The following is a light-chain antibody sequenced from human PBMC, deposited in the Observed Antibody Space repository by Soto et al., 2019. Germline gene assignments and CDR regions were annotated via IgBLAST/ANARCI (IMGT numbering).Light chain of an antibody. V-gene: IGKV3D-20*02. CDR1: QTLSSNF. J-gene: IGKJ1*01. CDR3: QQRSNWPPWT. CDR2: GAS. Sequence: ENVLTQSPGTLYLSPGERATLSCRASQTLSSNFLVWYQQKPGQAPRLLIYGASTRASGVPARFSGSGSGTDFTLTISSLEPEDFAVYYCQQRSNWPPWTFGQGTKVDIK.